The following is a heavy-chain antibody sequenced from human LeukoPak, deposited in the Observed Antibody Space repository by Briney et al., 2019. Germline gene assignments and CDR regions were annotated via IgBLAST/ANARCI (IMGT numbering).Heavy chain of an antibody. V-gene: IGHV1-3*01. CDR3: AREVPAPYYYDSSGYPDY. D-gene: IGHD3-22*01. CDR1: GYTFTSYA. Sequence: ASVKVSCKASGYTFTSYAMHWVRQAPGQRLEWMGWINAGNGNTKYSQKFQGRVTITRDTSASTAYMELSSLRSEDTAVYYCAREVPAPYYYDSSGYPDYWGQGTLVTVPS. J-gene: IGHJ4*02. CDR2: INAGNGNT.